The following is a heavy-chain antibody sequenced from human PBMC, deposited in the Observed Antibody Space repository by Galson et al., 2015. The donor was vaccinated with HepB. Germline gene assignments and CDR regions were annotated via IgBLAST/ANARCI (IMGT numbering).Heavy chain of an antibody. V-gene: IGHV2-70*01. CDR2: IDWDDDK. Sequence: PALVNPTQTLTLTCTFSGFSLSTSGMCVSWIRQPPGKALEWLALIDWDDDKYYSTSLKTRLTISKDTSKNQVVLTMTNMDPVDTATYYCARIKYYYDSSGYYDGEWYYFDYWGQGTLVTVSS. J-gene: IGHJ4*02. D-gene: IGHD3-22*01. CDR1: GFSLSTSGMC. CDR3: ARIKYYYDSSGYYDGEWYYFDY.